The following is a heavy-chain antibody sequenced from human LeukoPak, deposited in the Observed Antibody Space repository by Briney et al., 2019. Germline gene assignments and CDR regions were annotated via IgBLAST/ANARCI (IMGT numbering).Heavy chain of an antibody. CDR2: ISGSGGII. V-gene: IGHV3-11*01. Sequence: GGSLRLSCAASGFTFSDYCMSWIRQAPGTGLEWISYISGSGGIIYYADSVKGRFTISRDNAKNSLFLQMNSLRAEDTAVYYCARGSRDNWFDPWGQGTLVTVSS. CDR3: ARGSRDNWFDP. D-gene: IGHD1-26*01. CDR1: GFTFSDYC. J-gene: IGHJ5*02.